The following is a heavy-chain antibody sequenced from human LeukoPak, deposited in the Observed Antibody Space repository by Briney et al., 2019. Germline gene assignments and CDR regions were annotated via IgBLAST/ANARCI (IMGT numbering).Heavy chain of an antibody. D-gene: IGHD1-26*01. Sequence: QPGGSLRLSCAASGFTFSSYAMSWVRQAPGKGLEWVSAISGSGGSTYYADSVKGRFTISRDNSKNTLYLQMNSLRAEDTAVYYCAKVRKSGSYLAYYFDYWGQGTLATVSS. V-gene: IGHV3-23*01. CDR2: ISGSGGST. CDR3: AKVRKSGSYLAYYFDY. J-gene: IGHJ4*02. CDR1: GFTFSSYA.